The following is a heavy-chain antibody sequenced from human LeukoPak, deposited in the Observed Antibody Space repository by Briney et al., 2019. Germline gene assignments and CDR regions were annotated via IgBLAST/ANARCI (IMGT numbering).Heavy chain of an antibody. D-gene: IGHD3-3*01. CDR3: ARDGLLFTIFGVVSVGFDP. V-gene: IGHV1-69*01. CDR2: IIPIFGTA. J-gene: IGHJ5*02. CDR1: GGTFNSYA. Sequence: GSSVKVSCKASGGTFNSYAISWVRQAPGQGLEWMGGIIPIFGTANYAQKFQGRVTITADESTSTAYMELSSLRSEDTAVYYCARDGLLFTIFGVVSVGFDPWGQGTLVTVSS.